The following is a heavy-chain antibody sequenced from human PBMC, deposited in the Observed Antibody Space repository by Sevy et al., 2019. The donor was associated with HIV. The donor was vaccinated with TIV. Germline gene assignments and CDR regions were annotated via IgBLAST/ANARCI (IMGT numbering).Heavy chain of an antibody. CDR1: GFTFSSYS. CDR2: ISSSSRYI. Sequence: GGSLRLSCAASGFTFSSYSMNWVRQAPGKGLEWVSSISSSSRYIYYADSVKGRFTISRDNAKNSLYLQMNSLRAEDTAVYYCARSFSGYSSGWTYYFDYWGQGTLVTVSS. V-gene: IGHV3-21*01. J-gene: IGHJ4*02. D-gene: IGHD6-19*01. CDR3: ARSFSGYSSGWTYYFDY.